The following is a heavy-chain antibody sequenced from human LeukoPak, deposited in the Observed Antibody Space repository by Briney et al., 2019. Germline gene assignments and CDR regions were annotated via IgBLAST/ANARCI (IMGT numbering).Heavy chain of an antibody. V-gene: IGHV1-46*01. CDR1: GGTFSSYA. CDR2: INPSGGST. D-gene: IGHD3-10*01. J-gene: IGHJ4*02. CDR3: ARAGSGSYYSY. Sequence: ASVKVSCKASGGTFSSYAISWVRQAPGQGLEWMGIINPSGGSTSYAQKFQGRVTMTRDMSTSTDYMELSSLRSEDTAVYYCARAGSGSYYSYWGQGTLVTVSS.